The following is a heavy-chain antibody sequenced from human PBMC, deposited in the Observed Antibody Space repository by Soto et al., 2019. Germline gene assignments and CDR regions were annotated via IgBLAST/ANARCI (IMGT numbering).Heavy chain of an antibody. V-gene: IGHV3-9*01. J-gene: IGHJ6*01. CDR3: AKDLGSSWTYNYYGMDV. CDR1: GFTFDEYA. CDR2: ISWDSGKI. Sequence: EVQLVESGGVLVQPGRSLRLSCAVSGFTFDEYAMHWVRQAPGKGLEWVSGISWDSGKIGYADSVKGRFTISRDNAKNSLYLQMNSLRAEDTALYYCAKDLGSSWTYNYYGMDVW. D-gene: IGHD6-13*01.